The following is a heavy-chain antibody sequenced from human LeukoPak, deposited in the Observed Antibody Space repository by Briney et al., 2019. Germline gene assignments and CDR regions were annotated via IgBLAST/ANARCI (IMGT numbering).Heavy chain of an antibody. CDR2: TYYRSKWFS. J-gene: IGHJ1*01. V-gene: IGHV6-1*01. CDR1: GDSVSSNSAA. CDR3: ARGPGYFQH. Sequence: SQTLSLTCAISGDSVSSNSAAWNWIRQSPSRGLEWLGRTYYRSKWFSRYAVSVKSRITINADTSKNQFSLQLNSVTPDDTAVYYSARGPGYFQHWGQGTLVTVSS.